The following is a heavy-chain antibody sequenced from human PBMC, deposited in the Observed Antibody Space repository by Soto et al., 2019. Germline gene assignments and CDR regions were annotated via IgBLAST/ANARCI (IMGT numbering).Heavy chain of an antibody. J-gene: IGHJ4*02. V-gene: IGHV3-23*01. Sequence: GGSLRLSCATSGFGFSSYAMSWVRQAAGKGLEWVSTISGSGGSTHYTDSVKGRFTISRDNFKNTLFLEMNSLRAEDTAIYYCTKDYTYDFATYKRFDYWGQGXLVTVSS. CDR2: ISGSGGST. CDR1: GFGFSSYA. CDR3: TKDYTYDFATYKRFDY. D-gene: IGHD2-15*01.